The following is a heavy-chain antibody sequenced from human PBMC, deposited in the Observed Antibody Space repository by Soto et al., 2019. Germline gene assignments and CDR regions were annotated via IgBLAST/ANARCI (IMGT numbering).Heavy chain of an antibody. D-gene: IGHD3-10*02. CDR2: ISYDGSDI. J-gene: IGHJ4*02. CDR3: AIVRVADSSLAH. Sequence: PGGSLRLSCVGSGFIFSTYGMHWFRQAPGKGLEWVAFISYDGSDILYADSAKGRFTISRDNSKSTLFLHMNRPTAEETAIYFCAIVRVADSSLAHWGQGTLVTVSS. V-gene: IGHV3-30*03. CDR1: GFIFSTYG.